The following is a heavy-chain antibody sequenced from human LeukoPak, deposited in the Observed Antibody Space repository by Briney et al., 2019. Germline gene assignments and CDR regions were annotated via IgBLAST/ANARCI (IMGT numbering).Heavy chain of an antibody. Sequence: SETLSLTCTVSGGSSSRQYWNWIRQPPGKGPEWIGSIYGGGSTNYNPSLRSRVTISLDASKNQFSLKLSSVTAADTAVYYCARDRYYDSSGYYRFDYWGQGTLVTVSS. CDR1: GGSSSRQY. CDR2: IYGGGST. CDR3: ARDRYYDSSGYYRFDY. V-gene: IGHV4-59*11. J-gene: IGHJ4*02. D-gene: IGHD3-22*01.